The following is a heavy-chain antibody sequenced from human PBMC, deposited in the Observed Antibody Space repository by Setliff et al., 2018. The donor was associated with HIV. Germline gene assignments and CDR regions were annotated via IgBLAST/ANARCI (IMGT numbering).Heavy chain of an antibody. Sequence: SETLSLTCAVSGYSISSGYYWGWIRQTPGKGLEWIGSIYHSGTTYYNPSLRSRVTISVDTPKNEFSLKLSSMTAADTAVYYCAGGIAVAGPYFDYWGQGTLVTVSS. D-gene: IGHD6-19*01. V-gene: IGHV4-38-2*01. CDR3: AGGIAVAGPYFDY. CDR1: GYSISSGYY. CDR2: IYHSGTT. J-gene: IGHJ4*02.